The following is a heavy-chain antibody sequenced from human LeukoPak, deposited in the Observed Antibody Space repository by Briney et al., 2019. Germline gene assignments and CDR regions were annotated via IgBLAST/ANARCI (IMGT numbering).Heavy chain of an antibody. D-gene: IGHD6-13*01. Sequence: TLSLTCTVTDGSISSGSYYWTWIRQPAGKGLEWIGRIYTRGGTTHNPSLKSRVTISIDTSKNQFSLQLSSVTAADTAVCYCARDDPGIAAAVGVYWGEGTLVSLSS. V-gene: IGHV4-61*02. CDR1: DGSISSGSYY. CDR3: ARDDPGIAAAVGVY. J-gene: IGHJ4*02. CDR2: IYTRGGT.